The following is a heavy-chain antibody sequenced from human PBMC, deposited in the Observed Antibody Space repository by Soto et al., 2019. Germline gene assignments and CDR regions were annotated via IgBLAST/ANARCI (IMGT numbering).Heavy chain of an antibody. Sequence: GDSLKISCKGAGYNFTSYWISWVRAMQGKGLEWMGRIDPSDSYTRYSPSFQGQVTISADKSISTAYLQWSSLKASDTAMYYCARLTVVVPATPKPYYYYGMDVWGQGTTVTVSS. CDR1: GYNFTSYW. CDR2: IDPSDSYT. V-gene: IGHV5-10-1*04. CDR3: ARLTVVVPATPKPYYYYGMDV. J-gene: IGHJ6*02. D-gene: IGHD2-2*01.